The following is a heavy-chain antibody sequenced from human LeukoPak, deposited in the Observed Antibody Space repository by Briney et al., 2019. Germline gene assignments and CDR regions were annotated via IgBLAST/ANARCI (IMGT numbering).Heavy chain of an antibody. D-gene: IGHD3-10*01. Sequence: SETLSLTCAVYGGTLSGYYWSWTRQPPGKGLEWIGEVNHSGTTNYNPSLKSRAIISVDMSKNQVSLKLSSVTAADTAVYYCARDYYGSGSYYNWFDPWGQGTLVTVSS. CDR3: ARDYYGSGSYYNWFDP. V-gene: IGHV4-34*01. J-gene: IGHJ5*02. CDR1: GGTLSGYY. CDR2: VNHSGTT.